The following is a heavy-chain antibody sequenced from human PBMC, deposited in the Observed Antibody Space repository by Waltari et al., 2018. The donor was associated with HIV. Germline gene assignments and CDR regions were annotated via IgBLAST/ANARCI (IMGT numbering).Heavy chain of an antibody. CDR3: ARAGSVFGTSPYGMDV. CDR2: SYYSGST. Sequence: QVQLQESGPGLVKPSQTLSLTCTVSGGSISSGAYYWSWIRQPPGKGLEWIGYSYYSGSTYYNPSLKSRVTISVDTSKNQFSLKLSSVSAADTAVYYCARAGSVFGTSPYGMDVWGQGTTVTVSS. J-gene: IGHJ6*02. V-gene: IGHV4-30-4*01. CDR1: GGSISSGAYY. D-gene: IGHD2-2*01.